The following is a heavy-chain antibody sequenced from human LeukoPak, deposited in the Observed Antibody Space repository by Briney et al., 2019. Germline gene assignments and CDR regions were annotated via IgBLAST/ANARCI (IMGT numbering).Heavy chain of an antibody. Sequence: GGSLRLSCAASGFTFSSYAMSWVRQAPGKGLEWVSAISGSGGSTYYADSVKGRFTISRDNSKNTLYLQMNSLRAEDTAVYYCAKDGVVVPAAIWGDNWFDPWGQGTLVTVSS. CDR3: AKDGVVVPAAIWGDNWFDP. V-gene: IGHV3-23*01. CDR2: ISGSGGST. D-gene: IGHD2-2*01. J-gene: IGHJ5*02. CDR1: GFTFSSYA.